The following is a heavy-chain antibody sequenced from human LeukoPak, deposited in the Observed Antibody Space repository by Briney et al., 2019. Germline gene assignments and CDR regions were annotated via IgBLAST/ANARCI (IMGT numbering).Heavy chain of an antibody. CDR3: ARRKRIDMDV. J-gene: IGHJ6*03. CDR2: INPNSGGT. V-gene: IGHV1-2*02. D-gene: IGHD2/OR15-2a*01. CDR1: GFTFTGYY. Sequence: ASVKVSXKASGFTFTGYYIHWVRQAPGQGLEWMGWINPNSGGTNYAQKFQGRVTMTWDTSISTAYMELSGLRSDDTAVYYCARRKRIDMDVWGKGTTVTVSS.